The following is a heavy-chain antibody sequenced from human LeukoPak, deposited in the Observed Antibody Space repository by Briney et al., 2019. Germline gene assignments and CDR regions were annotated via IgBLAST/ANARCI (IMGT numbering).Heavy chain of an antibody. J-gene: IGHJ4*02. CDR2: IYYSGST. Sequence: SQTLSLTCTVSGGSISSGDYYWSWIRQPPGKGLEWIGYIYYSGSTYYNPSLKSRVTISVDTSKNQFSLKLSSVTAADTAVYYCAESITGTMLFDYWGQGTLVTVSS. D-gene: IGHD1-7*01. CDR1: GGSISSGDYY. V-gene: IGHV4-30-4*08. CDR3: AESITGTMLFDY.